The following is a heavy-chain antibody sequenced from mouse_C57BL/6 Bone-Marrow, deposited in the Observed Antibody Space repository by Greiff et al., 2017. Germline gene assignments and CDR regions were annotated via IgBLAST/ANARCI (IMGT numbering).Heavy chain of an antibody. J-gene: IGHJ3*01. V-gene: IGHV5-6*02. CDR3: ARRLYDQRPAY. Sequence: EVKVVESGGDLVKPGGSLKLSCAASGFTFSSYGMSWVRQTPDKRLEWVATISSGGSYTYYPDSVKGRFTISRDNAKNTLYLQMSSLKSEDTAMYYCARRLYDQRPAYWGQGTLVTVSA. D-gene: IGHD2-3*01. CDR1: GFTFSSYG. CDR2: ISSGGSYT.